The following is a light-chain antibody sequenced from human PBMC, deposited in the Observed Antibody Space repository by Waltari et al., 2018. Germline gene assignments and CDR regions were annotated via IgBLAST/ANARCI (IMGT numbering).Light chain of an antibody. CDR2: RAS. Sequence: IVLTQSPGTLSLSPRERATLSCRASQSVSSRYLAWYQQKPGQAPRAVIYRASGRATGIPDRFSGSGSGTDFTLTISRLEPEDFAMYYCQEFGSSPTVTFGQGTRLEIK. J-gene: IGKJ5*01. V-gene: IGKV3-20*01. CDR1: QSVSSRY. CDR3: QEFGSSPTVT.